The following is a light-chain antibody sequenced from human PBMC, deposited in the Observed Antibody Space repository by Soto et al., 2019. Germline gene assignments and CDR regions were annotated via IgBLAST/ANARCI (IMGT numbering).Light chain of an antibody. CDR3: CSYAGSPRYV. J-gene: IGLJ1*01. CDR1: SSDVGGYNY. Sequence: QSALTQPRSVSGSPGQSVTISCTGTSSDVGGYNYVSWYQQHPGKAPKVMIYDVSERPSGVPDRFSGCKSGNTASLTISGLTAEDEADYYCCSYAGSPRYVLGSGTKLTVL. V-gene: IGLV2-11*01. CDR2: DVS.